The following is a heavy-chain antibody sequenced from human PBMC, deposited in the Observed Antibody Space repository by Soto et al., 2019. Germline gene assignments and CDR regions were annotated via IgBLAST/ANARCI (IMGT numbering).Heavy chain of an antibody. CDR2: ISYDGSNK. Sequence: QVQLVESGGGVVQPGRSLRLSCAASGFTFSSYGMHWVRQAPGKGLEWVAVISYDGSNKYYADSVKGRFTISRDNSKNTLYLQMNSLRAEDTAVYYCAKEALYDGSGYDEFDYWGQGTLVTVSS. J-gene: IGHJ4*02. CDR1: GFTFSSYG. D-gene: IGHD3-22*01. V-gene: IGHV3-30*18. CDR3: AKEALYDGSGYDEFDY.